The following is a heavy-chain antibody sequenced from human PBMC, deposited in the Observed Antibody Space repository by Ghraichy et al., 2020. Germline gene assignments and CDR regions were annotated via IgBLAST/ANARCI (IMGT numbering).Heavy chain of an antibody. CDR3: ARDRGDYGDYALDF. Sequence: GESLNISCEMSGFTLTGHAMHWVRQAPGQGLEWVAMTWYDGSSDYYGDSVKGRFTISRDNSKNTLYLQIHSLRVEDTAVYFCARDRGDYGDYALDFWGQGTLVTVSS. J-gene: IGHJ4*01. CDR2: TWYDGSSD. CDR1: GFTLTGHA. D-gene: IGHD4-17*01. V-gene: IGHV3-33*01.